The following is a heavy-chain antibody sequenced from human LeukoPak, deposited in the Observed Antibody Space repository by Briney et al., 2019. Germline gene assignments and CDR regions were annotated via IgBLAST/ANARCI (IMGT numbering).Heavy chain of an antibody. CDR2: INPNSGGT. CDR3: AREVVGATTLYYYMDV. Sequence: ASMKVPCKASGYTFTGYYMHWVRQAPGQGLEWMGWINPNSGGTNYAQKFQGRVTMTRDTSISTAYMELSRLRSDDTAAYYCAREVVGATTLYYYMDVWGKGTTVTISS. V-gene: IGHV1-2*02. CDR1: GYTFTGYY. J-gene: IGHJ6*03. D-gene: IGHD1-26*01.